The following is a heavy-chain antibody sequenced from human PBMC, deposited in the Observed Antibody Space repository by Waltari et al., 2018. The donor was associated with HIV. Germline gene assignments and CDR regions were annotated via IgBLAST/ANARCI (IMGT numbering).Heavy chain of an antibody. J-gene: IGHJ5*02. Sequence: QLQLQESGPGLVKPSETLSLTCTVSGGSISSSSYYWGWIRQPPGKGLEWIGSIYYSGRTYYNPSLKSLVTISVDTSKNQFSLKLSSVTAADTAVYYCARLAVAGLANWFDPWGQGTLVTVSS. CDR2: IYYSGRT. CDR3: ARLAVAGLANWFDP. CDR1: GGSISSSSYY. V-gene: IGHV4-39*01. D-gene: IGHD6-19*01.